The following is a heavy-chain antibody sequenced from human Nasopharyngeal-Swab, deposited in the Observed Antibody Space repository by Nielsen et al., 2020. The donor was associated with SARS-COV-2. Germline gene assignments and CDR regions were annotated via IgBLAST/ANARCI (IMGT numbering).Heavy chain of an antibody. CDR3: ARDTGSLFDY. V-gene: IGHV3-30-3*01. Sequence: GESLKIYCAASGFTFSSYAMHWVRQAPGKGLEWVAVISYDGSNKYYADSVKGRFTISRDNSKNTLYPQMNSLRAEDTAVYYCARDTGSLFDYWGQGTLVTVAS. CDR2: ISYDGSNK. D-gene: IGHD1-26*01. J-gene: IGHJ4*02. CDR1: GFTFSSYA.